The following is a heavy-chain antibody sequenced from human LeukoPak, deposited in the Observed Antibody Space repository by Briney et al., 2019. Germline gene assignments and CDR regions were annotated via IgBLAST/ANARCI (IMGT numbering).Heavy chain of an antibody. Sequence: GGSLRLSCAASGFTFSNYGMHWVRQAPGKGLEWVAVISYDGSNKYYADSVKVRFTISRDNSKNTLYLQMNSPRAEDTAVYYCAKAAATTITHEYYYDYWGQGTLVTVSS. CDR2: ISYDGSNK. D-gene: IGHD4-11*01. V-gene: IGHV3-30*18. CDR3: AKAAATTITHEYYYDY. CDR1: GFTFSNYG. J-gene: IGHJ4*02.